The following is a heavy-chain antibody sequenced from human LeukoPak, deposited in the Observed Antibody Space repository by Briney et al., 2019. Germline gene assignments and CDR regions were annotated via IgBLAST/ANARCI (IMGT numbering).Heavy chain of an antibody. J-gene: IGHJ4*02. CDR1: GFTFSDYY. CDR2: ISSSSTYT. CDR3: VSFVLVTAHFDS. Sequence: GGSLRLSCAASGFTFSDYYVSWIRQAPGKGLEWVSYISSSSTYTNYADSVKGRFTISRDHAKHSLYLQMNSLRAEDPAVYYCVSFVLVTAHFDSWGQGTLVTVSS. V-gene: IGHV3-11*03. D-gene: IGHD2-21*02.